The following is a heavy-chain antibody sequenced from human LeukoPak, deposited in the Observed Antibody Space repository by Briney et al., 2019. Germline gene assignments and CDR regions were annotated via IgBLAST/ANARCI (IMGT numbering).Heavy chain of an antibody. CDR1: GDSISSSSYY. V-gene: IGHV4-39*07. Sequence: SETLSLTCTVSGDSISSSSYYWGWIRQPPGTGLEWIGSIYFSGSTYYNPSLKSRVTISIDTSKNQFFLRLSSVTAADTAMYYCASSYSSGWYLWYWGQGTLVTVSS. CDR3: ASSYSSGWYLWY. J-gene: IGHJ4*02. CDR2: IYFSGST. D-gene: IGHD6-19*01.